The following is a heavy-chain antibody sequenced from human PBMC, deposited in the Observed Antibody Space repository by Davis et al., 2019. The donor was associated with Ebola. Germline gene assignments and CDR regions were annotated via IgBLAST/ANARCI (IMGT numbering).Heavy chain of an antibody. Sequence: ASVKVSCKASGYTFTSYYMHWVRQAPGQRLEWMGWINAGNGNTKYSQKFQGRVTITRDTSASTAYMELSSLRSEDTAVYYCARVLGYCSSTSCYAYPSHNYYYYYGMDVWGQGTTVTVSS. CDR1: GYTFTSYY. D-gene: IGHD2-2*01. CDR3: ARVLGYCSSTSCYAYPSHNYYYYYGMDV. J-gene: IGHJ6*02. V-gene: IGHV1-3*01. CDR2: INAGNGNT.